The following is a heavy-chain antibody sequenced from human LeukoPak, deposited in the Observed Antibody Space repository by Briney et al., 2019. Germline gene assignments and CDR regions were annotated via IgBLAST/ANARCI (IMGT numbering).Heavy chain of an antibody. CDR2: ISGSGGST. CDR3: AKERTSIVVVPAATDY. CDR1: GFTFSSYA. J-gene: IGHJ4*02. D-gene: IGHD2-2*01. Sequence: TGGSLRLSCAASGFTFSSYAMSWVRQAPGKGLEWVSAISGSGGSTYYADSVKGRFTISRDNSKNTLYLQMNSLRAEDTAVYYCAKERTSIVVVPAATDYWGQGTLVTVSS. V-gene: IGHV3-23*01.